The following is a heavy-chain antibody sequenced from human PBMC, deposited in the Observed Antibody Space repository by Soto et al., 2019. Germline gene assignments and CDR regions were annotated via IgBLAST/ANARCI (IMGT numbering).Heavy chain of an antibody. V-gene: IGHV3-33*01. CDR3: ARSEGAATEAYYYYGMDV. CDR2: IWYDGSNK. D-gene: IGHD1-26*01. J-gene: IGHJ6*02. CDR1: GFTFSSYG. Sequence: QVQLVESGGGVVQPGRSLRLSCAASGFTFSSYGMHWVRQAPGKGLEWVAVIWYDGSNKYYADSVKGRFTISRDNSKNTLHLQKNSLRAEDTAVYYWARSEGAATEAYYYYGMDVWGQGTMVTVSS.